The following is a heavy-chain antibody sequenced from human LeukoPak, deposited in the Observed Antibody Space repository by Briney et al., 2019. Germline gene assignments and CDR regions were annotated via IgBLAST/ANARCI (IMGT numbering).Heavy chain of an antibody. J-gene: IGHJ4*02. CDR3: ARDREYYDSSGYYGTTFDY. D-gene: IGHD3-22*01. CDR2: IIPIFGTA. V-gene: IGHV1-69*01. CDR1: GGTISSYA. Sequence: ASVKVSCKASGGTISSYAISWVRQAPGQGLEWMGGIIPIFGTANYAQKFQGRVTITADESTSTAYMELSSLRSEDTAVYYCARDREYYDSSGYYGTTFDYWGQGTLVTVSS.